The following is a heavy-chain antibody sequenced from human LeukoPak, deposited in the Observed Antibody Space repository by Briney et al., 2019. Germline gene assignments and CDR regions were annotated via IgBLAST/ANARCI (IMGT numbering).Heavy chain of an antibody. D-gene: IGHD3-16*01. CDR2: IYTSGST. V-gene: IGHV4-61*02. CDR3: AISNPRGSL. CDR1: GGSLSSGSYS. Sequence: SETLSLTCTVSGGSLSSGSYSWSWIRQPAGKGLEWIGRIYTSGSTNYNPSLKSRVTISIDTSKNQFSLNLTSVTAADTAVYYCAISNPRGSLWGRGTLVTVSS. J-gene: IGHJ2*01.